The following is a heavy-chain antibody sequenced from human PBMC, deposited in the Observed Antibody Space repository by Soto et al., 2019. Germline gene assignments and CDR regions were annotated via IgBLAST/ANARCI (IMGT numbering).Heavy chain of an antibody. CDR1: GGSISSYY. CDR2: IYYSGST. V-gene: IGHV4-59*01. D-gene: IGHD3-10*01. J-gene: IGHJ4*02. CDR3: ARVDPVTMVRGVSPFDY. Sequence: SETLSLTCTVSGGSISSYYWSWIRQPPGKGLEWIGYIYYSGSTNYNPSLKSRVTISVDTSKNQFSLKLSSVTAADTAVYYCARVDPVTMVRGVSPFDYWGQGTLVTVSS.